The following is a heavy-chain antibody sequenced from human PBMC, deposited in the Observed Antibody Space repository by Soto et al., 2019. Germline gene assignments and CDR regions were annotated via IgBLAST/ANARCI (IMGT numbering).Heavy chain of an antibody. D-gene: IGHD1-1*01. CDR2: LYDVDGS. CDR1: GLTISGKKY. CDR3: ATWHEREHAYDV. Sequence: DVQLVESGGGLIQPGESLRLSCAAFGLTISGKKYVAWVRQAPGKGLEWVSGLYDVDGSLYADSVRGRFTTSSDSSKTTVYLQMNDLRPDDSAGYYCATWHEREHAYDVWGQGTTVTVSS. J-gene: IGHJ3*01. V-gene: IGHV3-53*01.